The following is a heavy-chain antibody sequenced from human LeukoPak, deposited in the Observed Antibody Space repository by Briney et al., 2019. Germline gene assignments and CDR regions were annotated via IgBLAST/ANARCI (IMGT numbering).Heavy chain of an antibody. CDR1: GFTFSSYE. Sequence: GGSLRLSCAASGFTFSSYEMNWVRQAPGKVLEWVANIKQDGSEKYYVDSVKGRFTISRDNAKNSLYLQMNSLRAEDTAVYYCARAYYDYSDYYYYMDVWGKGTTVTVSS. CDR2: IKQDGSEK. V-gene: IGHV3-7*01. CDR3: ARAYYDYSDYYYYMDV. D-gene: IGHD3-3*01. J-gene: IGHJ6*03.